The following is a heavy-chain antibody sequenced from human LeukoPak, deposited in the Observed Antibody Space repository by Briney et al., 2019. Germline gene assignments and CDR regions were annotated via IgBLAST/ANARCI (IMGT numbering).Heavy chain of an antibody. Sequence: GGSLRLSCAASGFTFSSYGMHWVRQAPGKGLEWVAFIRYDGSNKYYADSVKGRFTISRDNSKKTLYLQMNSLRAEDTAVYYCAKAPGYCSSTSCYGSYWYFDLWGRGTLVTVSS. V-gene: IGHV3-30*02. J-gene: IGHJ2*01. CDR3: AKAPGYCSSTSCYGSYWYFDL. D-gene: IGHD2-2*01. CDR1: GFTFSSYG. CDR2: IRYDGSNK.